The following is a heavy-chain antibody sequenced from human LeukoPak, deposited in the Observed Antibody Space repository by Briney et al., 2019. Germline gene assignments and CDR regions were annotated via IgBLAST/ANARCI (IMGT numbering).Heavy chain of an antibody. J-gene: IGHJ4*02. D-gene: IGHD3-3*01. V-gene: IGHV1-2*02. CDR2: INPNNGGT. CDR1: GYILTGHH. Sequence: ASVKVSCKAPGYILTGHHIHWVRQAPGQGLEWMGWINPNNGGTNYAQNFQGRVTLTRDTSISAAYMELSSLRSDDTAIYYCARARSITGNDYWGQGTLVTVSS. CDR3: ARARSITGNDY.